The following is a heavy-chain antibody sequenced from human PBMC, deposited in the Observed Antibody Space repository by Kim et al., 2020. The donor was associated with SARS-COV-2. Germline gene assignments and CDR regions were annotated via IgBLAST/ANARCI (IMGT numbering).Heavy chain of an antibody. CDR2: ISYDGSNK. Sequence: GGSLRLSCAASGFTFSSYGMHWVRQAPGKGLEWVAVISYDGSNKYYADSVKGRFTISRDNSKNTLYLQMNSLRAEDTAVYYCAKVDSNYDYVWGSYRHNVWGPGTLVTASS. V-gene: IGHV3-30*18. CDR1: GFTFSSYG. J-gene: IGHJ4*02. D-gene: IGHD3-16*02. CDR3: AKVDSNYDYVWGSYRHNV.